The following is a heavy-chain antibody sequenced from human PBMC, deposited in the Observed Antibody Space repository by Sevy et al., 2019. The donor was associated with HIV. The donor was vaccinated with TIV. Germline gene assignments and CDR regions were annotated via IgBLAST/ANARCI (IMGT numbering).Heavy chain of an antibody. CDR3: VRATEVGGSYLDA. V-gene: IGHV3-7*03. CDR2: IRQDGSEA. Sequence: GGSLRLSCVASGFNFRNYWMRWVRQAPGKGLECVADIRQDGSEAYYVDSVKGRFTISRDNAKNSLYLQMNSLRDEDTASYFCVRATEVGGSYLDAWGQGTPVTVSS. CDR1: GFNFRNYW. J-gene: IGHJ5*02. D-gene: IGHD1-26*01.